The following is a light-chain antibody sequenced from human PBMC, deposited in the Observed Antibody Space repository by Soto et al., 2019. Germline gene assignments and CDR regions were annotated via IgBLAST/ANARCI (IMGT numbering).Light chain of an antibody. CDR1: QSVSSN. V-gene: IGKV3-15*01. CDR3: QQYNNWPPWT. Sequence: IVMTQSPATLSVPPGERATLCCRASQSVSSNLAWYQQKPGQAPRLLIYGASTRATGIPARFSGSGSGTEFTLTISSLQSEDFAVYYCQQYNNWPPWTFGQGTKVDIK. J-gene: IGKJ1*01. CDR2: GAS.